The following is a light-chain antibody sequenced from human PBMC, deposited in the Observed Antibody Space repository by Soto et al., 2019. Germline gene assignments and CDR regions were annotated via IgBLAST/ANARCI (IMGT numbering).Light chain of an antibody. J-gene: IGKJ5*01. CDR3: QQSYSTPPIT. V-gene: IGKV1-39*01. Sequence: DIQMTQSPSSLSSSLGYRVTITCRSSQSIVTYLNWYLQKPGKAPKLLIYAASNLQSGVPSRFSGSGSGTDFTLTISSLQPEDFATYYCQQSYSTPPITFGQGTRLEIK. CDR1: QSIVTY. CDR2: AAS.